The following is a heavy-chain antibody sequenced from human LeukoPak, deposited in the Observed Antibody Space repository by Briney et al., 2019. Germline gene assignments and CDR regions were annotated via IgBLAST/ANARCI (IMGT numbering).Heavy chain of an antibody. CDR2: IGSGDDL. V-gene: IGHV3-23*01. Sequence: GGSLRLSCAASGFAFTIHAMSWVRQAPGKGLEWVATIGSGDDLHYADSVKGRFTISRDGPQHTLYLQMNSLRAEDAAIYYCAKDATPGNSVYDHFDNWGQGTLVTVSS. CDR1: GFAFTIHA. J-gene: IGHJ4*02. CDR3: AKDATPGNSVYDHFDN. D-gene: IGHD5/OR15-5a*01.